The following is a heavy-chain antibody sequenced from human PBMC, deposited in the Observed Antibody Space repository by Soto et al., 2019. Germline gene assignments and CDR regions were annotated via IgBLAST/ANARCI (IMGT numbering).Heavy chain of an antibody. CDR1: GFTFTSSA. Sequence: ASVKVSCKASGFTFTSSAVQWVRQARGQRLEWIGWIVVGSGNTNYAQKFQERVTITRDMSTSTAYMELSSLRSEDTAVYYCEEQKKNGNRDTVPVLAVGVKGTTATGS. CDR3: EEQKKNGNRDTVPVLAV. D-gene: IGHD2-2*02. CDR2: IVVGSGNT. J-gene: IGHJ6*01. V-gene: IGHV1-58*01.